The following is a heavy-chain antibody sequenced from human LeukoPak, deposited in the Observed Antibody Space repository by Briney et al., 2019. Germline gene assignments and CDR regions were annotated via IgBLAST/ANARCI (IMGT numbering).Heavy chain of an antibody. Sequence: GGSLRLSCAASGFTFSRFWMHWVRQVPGKGLVWVSRISSDGSNTNYADSVKGRFTISRDNAKNTLYLQMDSLTGDDTAVYYCASRNFGSSPFDYWGQGTLVTVSS. D-gene: IGHD3-10*01. J-gene: IGHJ4*02. CDR3: ASRNFGSSPFDY. CDR1: GFTFSRFW. CDR2: ISSDGSNT. V-gene: IGHV3-74*01.